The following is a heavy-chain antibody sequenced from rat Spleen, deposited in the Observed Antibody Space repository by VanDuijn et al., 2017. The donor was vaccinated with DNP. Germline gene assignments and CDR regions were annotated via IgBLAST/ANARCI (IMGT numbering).Heavy chain of an antibody. Sequence: EVQLVGSGGGSVQSGRSLKLSCAASGFTFSNYGMAWVRQAPKKGLEWVASISASGGSTSYRDSVKGRFTISRDNAHNTLYLQMNSLRSEDAATYYCTKDLHYWAMDAWGPGTSVTVSS. V-gene: IGHV5S13*01. CDR2: ISASGGST. D-gene: IGHD1-2*01. J-gene: IGHJ4*01. CDR1: GFTFSNYG. CDR3: TKDLHYWAMDA.